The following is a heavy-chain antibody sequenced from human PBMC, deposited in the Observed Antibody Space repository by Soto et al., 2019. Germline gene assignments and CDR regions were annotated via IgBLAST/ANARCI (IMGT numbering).Heavy chain of an antibody. CDR1: GFTFSSYW. D-gene: IGHD3-16*02. CDR2: IKQDGSEK. Sequence: EVQLVESEGGLVQPGGSLRLSCAASGFTFSSYWMSWVRQAPGKGLEWVANIKQDGSEKYYVDSVKGRFTISRDNAKNSLYLQMNSLRAEDTAVYYCARESLDYIWGSYRSPQFDYWGQGTLVTVSS. J-gene: IGHJ4*02. V-gene: IGHV3-7*01. CDR3: ARESLDYIWGSYRSPQFDY.